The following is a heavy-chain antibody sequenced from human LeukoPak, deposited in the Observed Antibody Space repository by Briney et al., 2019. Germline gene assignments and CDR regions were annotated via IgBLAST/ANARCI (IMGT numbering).Heavy chain of an antibody. CDR1: GGSISSNF. V-gene: IGHV4-59*01. D-gene: IGHD3-10*01. J-gene: IGHJ3*02. Sequence: PSETLSLTCTVSGGSISSNFWSWIRQPPGKGLEWIGHIYRSGRTNYNPSLKSRITISLDTSKNQLSLKLNSVTAADAAVYYCARDTGYYYGSGSYGPHDAFDIWGQGTMVTVSS. CDR3: ARDTGYYYGSGSYGPHDAFDI. CDR2: IYRSGRT.